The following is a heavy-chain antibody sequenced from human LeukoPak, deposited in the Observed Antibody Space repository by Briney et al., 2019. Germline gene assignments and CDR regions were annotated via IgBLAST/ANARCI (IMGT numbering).Heavy chain of an antibody. J-gene: IGHJ6*02. CDR3: VLDTPPLGMDV. V-gene: IGHV4-31*03. CDR1: GGFISSGGYY. Sequence: SQTLSLTCTVSGGFISSGGYYWTWIRQHPGQGLEWVGYISNSGTTYYNPSLKSRVAISADTSENQFSLRLSSVTAADTAVYYCVLDTPPLGMDVWGQGTTVTVSS. CDR2: ISNSGTT. D-gene: IGHD3/OR15-3a*01.